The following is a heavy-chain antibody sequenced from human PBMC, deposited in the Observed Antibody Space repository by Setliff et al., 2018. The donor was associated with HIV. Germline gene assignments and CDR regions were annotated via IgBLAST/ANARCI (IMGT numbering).Heavy chain of an antibody. V-gene: IGHV4-39*01. J-gene: IGHJ4*02. Sequence: PSETLSLTCTVPGGSINRSNYYWGWIRQPPGKGLEWIGEINHSGSTNYNPSLKSRVTISVDTSKNQFSLKLSSVTAADTAVYYCARHFGWLPREIDYWGQGTLVTVSS. D-gene: IGHD5-12*01. CDR2: INHSGST. CDR3: ARHFGWLPREIDY. CDR1: GGSINRSNYY.